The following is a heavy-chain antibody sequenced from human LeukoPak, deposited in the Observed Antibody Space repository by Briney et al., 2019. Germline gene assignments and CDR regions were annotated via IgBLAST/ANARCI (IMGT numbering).Heavy chain of an antibody. Sequence: GGSLRLSCAASGFAFSSYVMSWVRQAPGKGTEWVSGISGSGVSTYYADSVKGRFTISRDNSKNTLYLQMNSLRAEDTAVYYCAKSAGITMIVRDTLDIWGQGTMVTVSS. CDR2: ISGSGVST. V-gene: IGHV3-23*01. D-gene: IGHD3-22*01. CDR1: GFAFSSYV. CDR3: AKSAGITMIVRDTLDI. J-gene: IGHJ3*02.